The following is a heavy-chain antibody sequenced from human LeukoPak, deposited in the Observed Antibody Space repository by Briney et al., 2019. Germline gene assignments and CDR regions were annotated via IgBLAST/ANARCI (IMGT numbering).Heavy chain of an antibody. D-gene: IGHD3-9*01. V-gene: IGHV1-8*01. CDR3: ARDPYYNILTVSQGTNWFDP. Sequence: ASAKVSCKASGYTFTRYDINWVRQATGQGLEWMGWMNPNSGNTGYAQKFQGRVTMTRNTSISTAYMELSSLRSEDTAVYYCARDPYYNILTVSQGTNWFDPWGQGTLATVSS. CDR1: GYTFTRYD. CDR2: MNPNSGNT. J-gene: IGHJ5*02.